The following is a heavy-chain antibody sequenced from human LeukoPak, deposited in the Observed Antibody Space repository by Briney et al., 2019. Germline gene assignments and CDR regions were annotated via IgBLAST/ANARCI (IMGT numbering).Heavy chain of an antibody. CDR1: GFTLSTYW. D-gene: IGHD6-13*01. V-gene: IGHV3-74*01. Sequence: GGSLRLSCAASGFTLSTYWMHWVRQGPGKGLVWVSCINSDGGRTNYADSVKGRFTISSENAKNTLYLQMNTLRVEDTAVYYCARGSWSAADTNIDYWGQGTLVTVSS. J-gene: IGHJ4*02. CDR3: ARGSWSAADTNIDY. CDR2: INSDGGRT.